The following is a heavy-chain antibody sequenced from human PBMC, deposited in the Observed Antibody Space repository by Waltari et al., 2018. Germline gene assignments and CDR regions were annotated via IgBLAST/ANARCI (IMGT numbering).Heavy chain of an antibody. CDR1: GGSISSSSYY. D-gene: IGHD2-2*02. CDR3: ARRVIVVVPAAIRKDAFDI. J-gene: IGHJ3*02. V-gene: IGHV4-39*01. CDR2: IYYRGST. Sequence: QLQLQESGPGLVKPSETLSLTCTVSGGSISSSSYYWGWIRQPPGKGLEWIGSIYYRGSTYYNPSLKSRVTISVDTSKNQFSLKLSSVTAADTAVYYCARRVIVVVPAAIRKDAFDIWGQGTMVTVSS.